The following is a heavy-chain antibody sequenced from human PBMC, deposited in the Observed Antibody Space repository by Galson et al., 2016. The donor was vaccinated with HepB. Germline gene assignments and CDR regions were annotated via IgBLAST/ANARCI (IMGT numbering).Heavy chain of an antibody. V-gene: IGHV1-69*13. D-gene: IGHD2-21*01. CDR3: ASPSGDYFDS. Sequence: SVKVSCKASGGNFSSYAISWVRQAPGQGLEWMGGIIPIFDKADYAQKFQARVTITADDSTSTAYMELSSLRSEDTAVYYCASPSGDYFDSWGQGTLVTVSS. CDR1: GGNFSSYA. CDR2: IIPIFDKA. J-gene: IGHJ4*02.